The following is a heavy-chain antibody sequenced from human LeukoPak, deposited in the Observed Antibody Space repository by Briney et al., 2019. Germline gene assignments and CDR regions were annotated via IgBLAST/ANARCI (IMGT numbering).Heavy chain of an antibody. CDR3: ARGNNYGHDY. Sequence: ASVKVSCKASGYTFTAYSMHWVPEAPGQGLEWMGRINPNSGGTNYAQKFQGRVTMTRDTSISTAYMELSSLRSDDSAVYYCARGNNYGHDYWRQGTPVTAST. CDR1: GYTFTAYS. D-gene: IGHD5-18*01. V-gene: IGHV1-2*06. J-gene: IGHJ4*02. CDR2: INPNSGGT.